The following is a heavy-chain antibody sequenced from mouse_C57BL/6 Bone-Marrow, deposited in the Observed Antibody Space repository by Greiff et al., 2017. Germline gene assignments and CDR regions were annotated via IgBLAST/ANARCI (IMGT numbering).Heavy chain of an antibody. J-gene: IGHJ2*01. D-gene: IGHD2-3*01. CDR3: ARWLLYYFYY. Sequence: VQLQQSGAELVRPGTSVKVSCKASGYAFTNYLIEWVKQRPGQGLEWIGVINPGSGGTNYNEKFKGKATLTADKSSSTAYMQLSSLTSEDSAVYFCARWLLYYFYYWGQGTTLTVSS. CDR1: GYAFTNYL. CDR2: INPGSGGT. V-gene: IGHV1-54*01.